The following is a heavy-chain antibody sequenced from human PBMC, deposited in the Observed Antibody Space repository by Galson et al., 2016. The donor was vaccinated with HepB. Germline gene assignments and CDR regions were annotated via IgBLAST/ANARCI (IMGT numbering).Heavy chain of an antibody. CDR1: GFTFSRNE. V-gene: IGHV3-48*03. Sequence: SLRLSCAASGFTFSRNEMTWVRQAPGKGLEWVSYISSSGTTIYYADSVKGRFTISRDNAKNSLYLQMNSLRAEDTAVYYCAKDLVRRDDLLTGPPNNPDNWGQGTLVTVSS. CDR2: ISSSGTTI. D-gene: IGHD3-9*01. J-gene: IGHJ4*02. CDR3: AKDLVRRDDLLTGPPNNPDN.